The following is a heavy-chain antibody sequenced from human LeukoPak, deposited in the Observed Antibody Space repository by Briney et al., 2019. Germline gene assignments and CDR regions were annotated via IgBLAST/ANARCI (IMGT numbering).Heavy chain of an antibody. V-gene: IGHV3-23*01. Sequence: QPGGSLRLSCAASGFTISSYAISWVRQAPGKGLEWVSAISGSGGSTYYADSVKGRFTISRDNSKNTLYLQMNSLRAEDTAVYYCAKIMSDYDFWSGYYRGHYFDYWGQGTLVTVSS. CDR3: AKIMSDYDFWSGYYRGHYFDY. CDR2: ISGSGGST. D-gene: IGHD3-3*01. CDR1: GFTISSYA. J-gene: IGHJ4*02.